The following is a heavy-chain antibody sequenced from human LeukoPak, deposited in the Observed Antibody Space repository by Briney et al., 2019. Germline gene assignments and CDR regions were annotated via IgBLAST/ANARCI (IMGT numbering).Heavy chain of an antibody. CDR3: ARQLCTNGICYIFDY. Sequence: PSETLSLTCTVSGGSISSYYWSWIRQPPGKGLEWIAYISDIGSINYNPSLKSRVTISLDTSKNQFSLKLSSVTAADTAVYYCARQLCTNGICYIFDYWGQGTLVTVSS. D-gene: IGHD2-8*01. V-gene: IGHV4-59*08. CDR1: GGSISSYY. J-gene: IGHJ4*02. CDR2: ISDIGSI.